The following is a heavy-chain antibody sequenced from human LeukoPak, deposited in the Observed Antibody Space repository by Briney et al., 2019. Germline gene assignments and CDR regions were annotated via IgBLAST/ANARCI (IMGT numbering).Heavy chain of an antibody. D-gene: IGHD5-18*01. J-gene: IGHJ4*02. CDR3: ARPRREVAAIDY. CDR2: IYPDDSDT. Sequence: GESLKISCKASGYSFTTHWIGWVRQKPGMGLEWMGIIYPDDSDTRYSPSFQGQVNISADQSSNTTYLQWSSLKASDTAIYYCARPRREVAAIDYWGQGTLVTVSS. CDR1: GYSFTTHW. V-gene: IGHV5-51*01.